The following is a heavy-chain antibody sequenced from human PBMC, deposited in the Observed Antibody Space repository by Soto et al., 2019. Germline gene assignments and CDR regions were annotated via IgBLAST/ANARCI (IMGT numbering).Heavy chain of an antibody. CDR2: FRESGGTT. CDR1: GFGFTFSTSA. Sequence: GGSLRLSCAASGFGFTFSTSAMSWVRQAPGKGLEWVSTFRESGGTTHYANSVKGRFTISRDTSKNMLYLQMNSLRAEDTAIYYCAEDSDLAVISPCFDYWGHGTLVTVSS. V-gene: IGHV3-23*01. J-gene: IGHJ4*01. D-gene: IGHD3-16*02. CDR3: AEDSDLAVISPCFDY.